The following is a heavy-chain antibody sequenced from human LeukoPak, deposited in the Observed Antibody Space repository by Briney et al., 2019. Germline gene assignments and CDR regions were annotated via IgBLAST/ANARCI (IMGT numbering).Heavy chain of an antibody. V-gene: IGHV3-7*03. J-gene: IGHJ6*02. D-gene: IGHD3-22*01. CDR1: GFFLSNYW. CDR2: IRQDGSEK. CDR3: ARDYYDSSGYYFYYGMDV. Sequence: GESLRLSCAASGFFLSNYWMNWVRQAPGKGLEWVANIRQDGSEKHYVGSVKGRFTISRDNTKNSLYLQMNSLRAEDTAVYYCARDYYDSSGYYFYYGMDVWGQGTTVTVSS.